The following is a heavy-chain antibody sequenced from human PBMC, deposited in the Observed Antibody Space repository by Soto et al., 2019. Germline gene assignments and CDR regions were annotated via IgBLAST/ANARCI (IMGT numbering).Heavy chain of an antibody. CDR3: VHSPAGYYFDY. CDR2: FYWDDDE. J-gene: IGHJ4*02. Sequence: QITLKESGPTLVKPTQTLTLTCTFSGFSISTRGVAVGWIRQPPGKALEGRALFYWDDDEKYSPALQTTRTXTXXTSNNQVVLTMPNLEPVDTATYYRVHSPAGYYFDYRGQGPLVTVSP. V-gene: IGHV2-5*02. CDR1: GFSISTRGVA. D-gene: IGHD6-19*01.